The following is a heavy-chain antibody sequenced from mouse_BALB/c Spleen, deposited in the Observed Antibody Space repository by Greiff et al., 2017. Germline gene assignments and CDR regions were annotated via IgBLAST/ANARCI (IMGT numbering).Heavy chain of an antibody. CDR1: GFSLSTSGMG. V-gene: IGHV8-12*01. D-gene: IGHD1-2*01. J-gene: IGHJ4*01. CDR3: ARRRNYGYDAMDY. CDR2: IYWDDDK. Sequence: LKESGPGILQPSQTLSLTCSFSGFSLSTSGMGVSWIRQPSGKGLEWLAHIYWDDDKRYNPSLKSRLTISKDTSRNQVFLKITSVDTADTATYYCARRRNYGYDAMDYWGQGTSVTVSS.